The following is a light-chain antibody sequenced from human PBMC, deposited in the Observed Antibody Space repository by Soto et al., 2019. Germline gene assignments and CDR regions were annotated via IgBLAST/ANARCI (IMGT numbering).Light chain of an antibody. J-gene: IGKJ1*01. CDR3: QHYNGYGT. CDR1: QSISSW. V-gene: IGKV1-5*03. CDR2: KAS. Sequence: DIQMTQSPSTLSASVGDRVTITCRASQSISSWLAWYQHKPGKAPKLLIYKASTSESGVPSRFSGSGSGTEFTLTISRLQPDDCATYSSQHYNGYGTFGQGTKVEIK.